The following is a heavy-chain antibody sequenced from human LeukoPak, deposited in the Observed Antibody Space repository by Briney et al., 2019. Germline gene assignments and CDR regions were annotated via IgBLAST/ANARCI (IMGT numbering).Heavy chain of an antibody. V-gene: IGHV3-7*01. CDR3: ARGHVPGSTRHWDF. CDR2: IKQDGSEK. Sequence: PGGSLRLSCAASGFTFSSYWMSWVRQAPGKGLEWVANIKQDGSEKYYVDSVKGRFTISRDNAKNTLYLQMNSLRAEDTAVYFCARGHVPGSTRHWDFWGQGTLVTVSS. J-gene: IGHJ4*02. D-gene: IGHD3-10*01. CDR1: GFTFSSYW.